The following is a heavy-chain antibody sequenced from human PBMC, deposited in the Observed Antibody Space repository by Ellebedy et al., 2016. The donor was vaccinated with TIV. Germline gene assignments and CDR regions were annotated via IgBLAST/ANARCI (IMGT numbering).Heavy chain of an antibody. CDR1: GFTFSSYA. D-gene: IGHD2/OR15-2a*01. Sequence: GESLKISCAASGFTFSSYAMSWVRQAPGKGLEWVSAISGSGGSTYYADSVKGRFTISRDNSKNTLYLQMNSLRAEDTAVYYCAKDVESNKVYYFDYWGQGTLVTVSS. CDR3: AKDVESNKVYYFDY. V-gene: IGHV3-23*01. J-gene: IGHJ4*02. CDR2: ISGSGGST.